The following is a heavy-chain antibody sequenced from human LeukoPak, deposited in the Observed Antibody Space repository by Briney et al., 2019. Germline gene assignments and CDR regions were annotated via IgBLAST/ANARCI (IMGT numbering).Heavy chain of an antibody. J-gene: IGHJ6*02. CDR1: GFTVSSNY. CDR2: IYSGGST. D-gene: IGHD3-3*01. CDR3: ARYDFWSGYHGDYYGMDV. Sequence: PGGSLRLSCAASGFTVSSNYMSWVRQAPGKGLEWVSVIYSGGSTYYADSVKGRFTISRDNSKNTLYLQMNSLRAEDTAVYYCARYDFWSGYHGDYYGMDVWGQGTTVTVSS. V-gene: IGHV3-53*01.